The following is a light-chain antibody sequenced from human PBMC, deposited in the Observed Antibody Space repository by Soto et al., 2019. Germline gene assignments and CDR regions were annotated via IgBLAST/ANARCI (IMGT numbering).Light chain of an antibody. V-gene: IGLV2-14*01. CDR2: EVS. J-gene: IGLJ2*01. CDR1: SSDVGGYNY. CDR3: SSYTSSTHVV. Sequence: QSVLTQPASVSGSPGQSITISCTGTSSDVGGYNYVSWYQQHPGKAPKLMIYEVSNRPSGVSNRFSGSKSGNTASLTISGLQAEDEADYYCSSYTSSTHVVFGGGTNLTVL.